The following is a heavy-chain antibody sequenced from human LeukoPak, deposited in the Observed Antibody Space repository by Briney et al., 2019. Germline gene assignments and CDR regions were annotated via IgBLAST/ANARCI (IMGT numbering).Heavy chain of an antibody. CDR1: GGSISSYY. J-gene: IGHJ6*03. V-gene: IGHV4-4*07. CDR3: AKGYCSSTSRPGGLCYYYYMDV. Sequence: SETLSLTCTVSGGSISSYYWSWIRQPAGKGLEWIERIYTSGSTNYNPSLKSRVTMSVDTSKNQFSLKLSSVTAADTAVYYCAKGYCSSTSRPGGLCYYYYMDVWGKGTTVTVSS. CDR2: IYTSGST. D-gene: IGHD2-2*01.